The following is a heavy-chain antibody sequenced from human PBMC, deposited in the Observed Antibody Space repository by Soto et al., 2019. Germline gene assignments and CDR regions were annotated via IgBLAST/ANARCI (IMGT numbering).Heavy chain of an antibody. CDR2: ISWNSGSI. J-gene: IGHJ3*02. V-gene: IGHV3-9*01. CDR3: AKARGYSGYHLFLHAFDI. Sequence: EVQLVESGGGLVQPGRSLRLSCAASGFTFDDYAMHWVRQAPGKGLEWVSGISWNSGSIGSADSVKGRFTISRDYAKNSLYLQMNSLRAEDTALYYCAKARGYSGYHLFLHAFDIWGQGIMVTVSS. CDR1: GFTFDDYA. D-gene: IGHD5-12*01.